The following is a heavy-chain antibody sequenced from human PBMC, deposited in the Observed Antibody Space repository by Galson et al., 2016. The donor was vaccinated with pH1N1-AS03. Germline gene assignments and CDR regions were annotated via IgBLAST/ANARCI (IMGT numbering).Heavy chain of an antibody. Sequence: SLRLSCAVSGFTFGSHWMSWVRQAPGKGLEWVANINKDGNEKYYVDSVNGRFAISRDNAKNSLYLQMNSLRAEDTAVYYCATDRTVVAASIIYYYGMDVWGRGTTVTVSS. CDR3: ATDRTVVAASIIYYYGMDV. D-gene: IGHD2-2*01. J-gene: IGHJ6*02. V-gene: IGHV3-7*03. CDR2: INKDGNEK. CDR1: GFTFGSHW.